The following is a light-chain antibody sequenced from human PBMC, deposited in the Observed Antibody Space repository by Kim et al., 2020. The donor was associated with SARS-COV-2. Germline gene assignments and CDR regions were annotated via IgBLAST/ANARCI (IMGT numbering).Light chain of an antibody. CDR3: MIWDSSATPV. Sequence: QPVLTQPSSLSASPGASASLTCTLRSGINVGTYRIHWYQQKPGSPPQFLLRYNSDSDNQQGSGVPSRFSGSKDASANAGILLISGLQSEDEADYHCMIWDSSATPVFGGGTQLTVL. J-gene: IGLJ2*01. CDR2: YNSDSDN. CDR1: SGINVGTYR. V-gene: IGLV5-45*02.